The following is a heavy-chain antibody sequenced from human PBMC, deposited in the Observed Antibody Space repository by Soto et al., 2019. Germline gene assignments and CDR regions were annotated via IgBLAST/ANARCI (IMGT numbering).Heavy chain of an antibody. V-gene: IGHV4-39*01. D-gene: IGHD3-10*01. CDR2: THYRGST. J-gene: IGHJ3*02. Sequence: SETLSLTCTVSGGSISSASYYWGWIRQTPGKGLEWIGSTHYRGSTYYNPSLYSRITTSVDASKNQFSLKLSSVSAADTAVYYCAKGGSGSYSNAFDIWGQGTMVTVSS. CDR1: GGSISSASYY. CDR3: AKGGSGSYSNAFDI.